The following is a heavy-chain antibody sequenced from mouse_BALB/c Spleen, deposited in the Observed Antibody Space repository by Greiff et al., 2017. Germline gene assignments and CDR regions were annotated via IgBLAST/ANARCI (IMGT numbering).Heavy chain of an antibody. Sequence: VQLQQPGAELVKPGTSVKLSCKASGYNFTSYWINWVKLRPGQGLEWIGDIYPGSGSTNYNEKFKSKATLTVDTSSSTAYMQLSSLASEDSALYYCARGYGYDEDYFDYWGQGTTLTVSS. CDR2: IYPGSGST. CDR3: ARGYGYDEDYFDY. V-gene: IGHV1-55*01. CDR1: GYNFTSYW. D-gene: IGHD2-2*01. J-gene: IGHJ2*01.